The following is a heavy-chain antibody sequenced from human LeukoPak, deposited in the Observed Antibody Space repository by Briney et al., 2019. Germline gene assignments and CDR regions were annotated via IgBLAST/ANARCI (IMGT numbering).Heavy chain of an antibody. CDR2: ISSTNGHT. Sequence: GGSLRLSCAASGFSFSFSNMNWVRQAPGKGLEWVSYISSTNGHTYYADSVNGRFTISRDTAKNSLYLQMNSLRVEDTAIYFCARDRDSSGLYGGADLWGQGVLVTVSS. CDR3: ARDRDSSGLYGGADL. CDR1: GFSFSFSN. D-gene: IGHD6-19*01. V-gene: IGHV3-21*03. J-gene: IGHJ5*02.